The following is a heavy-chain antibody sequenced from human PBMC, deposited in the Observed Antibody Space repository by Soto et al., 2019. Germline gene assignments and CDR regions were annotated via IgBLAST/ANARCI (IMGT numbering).Heavy chain of an antibody. D-gene: IGHD4-4*01. CDR1: GGSFSGYY. Sequence: QVQLQQWGAGLLKPSETLSLTCAVYGGSFSGYYWSWIRQPPGKGLAWIGEINHSGSTNYNPSLKSRVTISVDTSKNQFSRKLSSVTAADTAVYYCAREGVYSNYRFDYWGQGTLVTVSS. CDR3: AREGVYSNYRFDY. CDR2: INHSGST. V-gene: IGHV4-34*01. J-gene: IGHJ4*02.